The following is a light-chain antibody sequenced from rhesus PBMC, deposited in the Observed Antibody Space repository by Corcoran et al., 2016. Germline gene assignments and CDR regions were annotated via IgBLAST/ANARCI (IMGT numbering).Light chain of an antibody. V-gene: IGKV2-58*03. Sequence: DVVMTQSPLSLPVTPGQPASISCRSSQSLLHSNGNTYLHWFLQKPGQPPRRLIYKGSKQYSGVPDSVSGSEAVTDFTLKISEVEAEDVGVYYCMQGTHWPLTFGGGTKVEIK. CDR2: KGS. CDR1: QSLLHSNGNTY. CDR3: MQGTHWPLT. J-gene: IGKJ4*01.